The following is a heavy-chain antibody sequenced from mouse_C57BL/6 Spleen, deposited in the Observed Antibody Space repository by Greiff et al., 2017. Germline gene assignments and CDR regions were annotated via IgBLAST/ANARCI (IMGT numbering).Heavy chain of an antibody. CDR1: GYAFTDYL. Sequence: QVQLQQSGAELVRPGASVKVSCKASGYAFTDYLIEWVKQRPGQGLEWIGVINPGSGGSTYNEKFKGKATLTAYKSSSTAYMQLNSLTSEDTAVYFCARSYYDYDVWFAYWGQGTLVTVSA. CDR2: INPGSGGS. CDR3: ARSYYDYDVWFAY. J-gene: IGHJ3*01. D-gene: IGHD2-4*01. V-gene: IGHV1-54*01.